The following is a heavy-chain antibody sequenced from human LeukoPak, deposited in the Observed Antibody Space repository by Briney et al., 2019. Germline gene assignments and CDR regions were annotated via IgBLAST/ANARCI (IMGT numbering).Heavy chain of an antibody. D-gene: IGHD1-26*01. V-gene: IGHV4-39*07. CDR2: IYHSGST. CDR1: GVSISSSSYY. Sequence: SETLSLTCTVSGVSISSSSYYWGWLRQPPGKGLEWIGSIYHSGSTYYNPSLKSRFTISVDTSKNQFSLKLSSVTAADTAVYYCASGSYGGDWFDPWGQGTLVTVSS. CDR3: ASGSYGGDWFDP. J-gene: IGHJ5*02.